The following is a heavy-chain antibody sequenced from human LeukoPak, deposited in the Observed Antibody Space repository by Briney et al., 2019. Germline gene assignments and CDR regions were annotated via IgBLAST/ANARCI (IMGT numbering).Heavy chain of an antibody. CDR3: SRIQLWPLHYFDY. CDR2: INHSGDT. D-gene: IGHD5-18*01. V-gene: IGHV4-34*01. CDR1: GGSFSDYY. Sequence: SETLSLTCAVYGGSFSDYYWSWIRQHPGKGLEWLGEINHSGDTNYNPSLKSRVTISVDTSKNQFSLKLSSVTAADTAVYYCSRIQLWPLHYFDYWGQGTLVTVSS. J-gene: IGHJ4*02.